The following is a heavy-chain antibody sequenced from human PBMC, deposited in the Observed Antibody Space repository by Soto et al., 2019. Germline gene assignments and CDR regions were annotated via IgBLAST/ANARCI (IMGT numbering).Heavy chain of an antibody. J-gene: IGHJ4*02. D-gene: IGHD3-10*01. V-gene: IGHV4-4*02. CDR3: ARIKAYGSGSSTFDY. Sequence: SETLSLTCAVSGGSISSGDWCWSWVRQSPGKGLEWIGEIYSGGSTTYNPSLKSRVTISADKSENQFSLRLSSVTAADTAVYYCARIKAYGSGSSTFDYWGQGTLVTVSS. CDR2: IYSGGST. CDR1: GGSISSGDW.